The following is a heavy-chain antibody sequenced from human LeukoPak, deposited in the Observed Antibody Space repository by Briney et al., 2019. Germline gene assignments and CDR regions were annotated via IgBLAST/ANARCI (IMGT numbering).Heavy chain of an antibody. D-gene: IGHD3-9*01. CDR1: GGSISSSNW. CDR2: INHSGST. CDR3: ARQVRYGRVKAFDI. Sequence: SETLSLTCAVSGGSISSSNWWSWIRQPPGKGLEWIGEINHSGSTNYNPSLKSRVTISVDTSKNQFSLKLSSVTAADTAVYYCARQVRYGRVKAFDIWGQGTMVTVSS. V-gene: IGHV4-4*02. J-gene: IGHJ3*02.